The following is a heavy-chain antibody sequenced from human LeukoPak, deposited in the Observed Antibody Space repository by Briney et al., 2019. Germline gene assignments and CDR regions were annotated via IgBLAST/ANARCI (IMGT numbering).Heavy chain of an antibody. J-gene: IGHJ4*02. CDR1: GYTFTSYG. V-gene: IGHV1-18*04. CDR2: ISAYNGNT. CDR3: ARGVTPWWPNFDY. D-gene: IGHD2-15*01. Sequence: ASVQVTCKASGYTFTSYGFSWVRQPPAPGLEWMGWISAYNGNTNYAQKLQDGVTMTTNTSTGTAYMGPKSLRSDDTAVYCCARGVTPWWPNFDYWGQGTLVTVSS.